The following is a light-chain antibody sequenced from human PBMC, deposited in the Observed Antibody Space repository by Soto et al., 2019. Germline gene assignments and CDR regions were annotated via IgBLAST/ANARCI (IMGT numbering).Light chain of an antibody. J-gene: IGKJ2*01. CDR1: QSVGRA. V-gene: IGKV3-15*01. CDR2: DSS. CDR3: QQYNSWPPSYT. Sequence: IVLRQSPATLSVSPGESATLSCRPTQSVGRALAWYQQIPGQAPRLLIYDSSTRAAGVPARFSASGSGTQFTLTISSLQSEDFAIYYCQQYNSWPPSYTFGPGTKLQIK.